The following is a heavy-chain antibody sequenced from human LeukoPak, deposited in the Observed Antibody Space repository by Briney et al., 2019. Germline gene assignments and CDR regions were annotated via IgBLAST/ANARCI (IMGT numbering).Heavy chain of an antibody. D-gene: IGHD3-22*01. CDR3: AGAGYYDSSGYYRLTDAFDI. V-gene: IGHV1-18*01. Sequence: VASVKVSCKASGYTFTSYGISWVRQAPGQGLEWMGWISAYNGNTNYAQKLQGRVTMTTDTSTSTAYMELRSLRSDDTAVYYCAGAGYYDSSGYYRLTDAFDIWSQGTMVTVSS. CDR2: ISAYNGNT. J-gene: IGHJ3*02. CDR1: GYTFTSYG.